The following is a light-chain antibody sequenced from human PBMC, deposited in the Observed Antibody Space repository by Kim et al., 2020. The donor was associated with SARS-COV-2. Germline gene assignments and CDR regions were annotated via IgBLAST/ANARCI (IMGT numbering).Light chain of an antibody. V-gene: IGLV2-14*03. CDR1: SRDVGGYNY. Sequence: GQAITISCTGTSRDVGGYNYVSWYQQHPGKAPKLMIYDVSNRPSGFSNRFSGSKSGNTASLTISGLQAEDEADYYCSSYTSSSTWVFGGGTQLTVL. CDR2: DVS. J-gene: IGLJ3*02. CDR3: SSYTSSSTWV.